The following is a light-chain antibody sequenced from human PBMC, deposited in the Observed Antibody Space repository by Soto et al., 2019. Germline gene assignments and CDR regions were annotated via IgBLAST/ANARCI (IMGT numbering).Light chain of an antibody. Sequence: EVVLTQSPATLSLSPGARDTLSCRASQSSYVSHLAWDQHKRGQAPRLLIHGASTRAPGVPDRFSGSGFGTAYSLIIDRLEPEDFALYYCQLYGGSPPRGTVGPGTTV. CDR2: GAS. J-gene: IGKJ3*01. CDR3: QLYGGSPPRGT. CDR1: QSSYVSH. V-gene: IGKV3-20*01.